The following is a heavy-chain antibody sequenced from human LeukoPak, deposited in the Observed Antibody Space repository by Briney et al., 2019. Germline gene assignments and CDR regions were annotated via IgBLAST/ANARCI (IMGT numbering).Heavy chain of an antibody. J-gene: IGHJ3*02. Sequence: GGSLRLSCAASGFTFSSYAMHWVRQAPGKGLERVAVISYDGSNKYYADSVKGRFTISRDNSKNTLYLQMNSLRAEDTAVYYCARGNDGGAFDIWGQGTMVTVSS. CDR2: ISYDGSNK. CDR1: GFTFSSYA. D-gene: IGHD4-23*01. V-gene: IGHV3-30*04. CDR3: ARGNDGGAFDI.